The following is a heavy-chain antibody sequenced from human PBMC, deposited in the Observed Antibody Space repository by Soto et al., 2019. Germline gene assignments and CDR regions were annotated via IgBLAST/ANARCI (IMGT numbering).Heavy chain of an antibody. CDR3: ARHRDTTMAGGAMDV. Sequence: GESLKISCKGSGYNFPTYWIGWVRQMPDKGLEWMGIIYPGDSETRYSPSFQGQVTISADKSINTAYLQWSSLKASDTAMYYCARHRDTTMAGGAMDVWGQGTTVPVSS. CDR1: GYNFPTYW. CDR2: IYPGDSET. J-gene: IGHJ6*02. V-gene: IGHV5-51*01. D-gene: IGHD5-18*01.